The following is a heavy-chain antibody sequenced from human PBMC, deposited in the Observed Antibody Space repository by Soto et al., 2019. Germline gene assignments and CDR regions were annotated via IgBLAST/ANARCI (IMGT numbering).Heavy chain of an antibody. V-gene: IGHV3-7*01. CDR1: GFTFSNSW. J-gene: IGHJ4*02. D-gene: IGHD6-13*01. CDR2: IKQDGSEK. Sequence: PGGSLRLSCAASGFTFSNSWMNWVRQAPGKGLEWVANIKQDGSEKYYVDSVKGRFTISRDNAQNSLYLQMNSLRAEDTAVYYCARGVQDSSSRRPFDYWGQGTLVTVSS. CDR3: ARGVQDSSSRRPFDY.